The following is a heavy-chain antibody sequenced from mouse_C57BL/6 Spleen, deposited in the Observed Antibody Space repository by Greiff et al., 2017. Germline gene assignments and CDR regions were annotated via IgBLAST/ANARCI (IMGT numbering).Heavy chain of an antibody. CDR3: ARVSSSYDYAMDY. J-gene: IGHJ4*01. D-gene: IGHD1-1*01. CDR2: ISDGGSYN. CDR1: GFTFSSYA. V-gene: IGHV5-4*03. Sequence: VKLKESGGGLVKPGGSLQLSCSASGFTFSSYAMSWVRQTPDKRLEWVATISDGGSYNYYPDTVQGRFTISRDNTKNNLYLHMHHLKSEDTAMYYCARVSSSYDYAMDYWGKGTSGTVSS.